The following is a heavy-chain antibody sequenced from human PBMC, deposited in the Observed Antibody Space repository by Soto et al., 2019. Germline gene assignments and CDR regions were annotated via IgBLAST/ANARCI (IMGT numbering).Heavy chain of an antibody. D-gene: IGHD6-6*01. Sequence: QVQLVQSGAEVKKPGASVKVSCKGSGYTFTSYHINLVRQATGQGLEWMGWMNPNSGNTGYAQTLQGRVTMTWDTSISTAYMELSSLRFEDTAMYYCARGHISSTKNWLDPWGQGTLVTVSS. CDR2: MNPNSGNT. CDR1: GYTFTSYH. J-gene: IGHJ5*02. V-gene: IGHV1-8*01. CDR3: ARGHISSTKNWLDP.